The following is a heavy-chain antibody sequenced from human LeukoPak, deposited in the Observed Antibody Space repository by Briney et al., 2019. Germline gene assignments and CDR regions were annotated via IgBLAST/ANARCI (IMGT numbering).Heavy chain of an antibody. CDR3: AKDRYSSGWTAFDY. Sequence: GGSLRLSCAASGFTLSSYGMHWVRQAPGKGLEWVAVISYDGSTKYYPDFVKGRFTISRDNSKNTLYLQMNSLRAEDTAVYYCAKDRYSSGWTAFDYWGQGTLVTVSS. J-gene: IGHJ4*02. V-gene: IGHV3-30*18. CDR2: ISYDGSTK. D-gene: IGHD6-19*01. CDR1: GFTLSSYG.